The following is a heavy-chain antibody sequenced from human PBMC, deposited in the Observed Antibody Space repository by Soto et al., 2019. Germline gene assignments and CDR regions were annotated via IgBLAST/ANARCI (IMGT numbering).Heavy chain of an antibody. CDR1: GYTFTSYG. Sequence: ASVKVSCKASGYTFTSYGISWARQAPGQGLEWMGWISAYNGNTNYAQKLQGRVTMTTDTSTSTAYMELRSLRSDDTAVYYCARVADFWSGYYNYYYYYMDVWGKGTTVTVS. J-gene: IGHJ6*03. CDR2: ISAYNGNT. CDR3: ARVADFWSGYYNYYYYYMDV. V-gene: IGHV1-18*01. D-gene: IGHD3-3*01.